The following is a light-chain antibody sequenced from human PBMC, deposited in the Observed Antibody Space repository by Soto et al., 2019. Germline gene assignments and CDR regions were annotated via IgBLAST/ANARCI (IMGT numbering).Light chain of an antibody. CDR3: QQYSDWPLT. CDR1: QSVSSN. CDR2: GAS. V-gene: IGKV3D-15*01. Sequence: EIVMTQSPATLSVSPGERATLSCRASQSVSSNLAWYQQKPGQAPRLLIFGASTTATGTPARFSGSGSETEFTLTISSLQSEDFAVYYCQQYSDWPLTFGGGTKVEIK. J-gene: IGKJ4*01.